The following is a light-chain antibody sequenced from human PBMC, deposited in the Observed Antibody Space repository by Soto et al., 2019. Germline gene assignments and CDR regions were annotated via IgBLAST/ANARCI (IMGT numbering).Light chain of an antibody. J-gene: IGKJ1*01. CDR1: QSISSY. CDR2: HAS. V-gene: IGKV1-5*01. CDR3: ERYHRYS. Sequence: SHMSLSPSNLPASVGDRVAITCRASQSISSYLNWYQQKPGKAPKVLIYHASNLQSGVPSRFSDSGSGTEFTLTINSQQPDVFETHHYERYHRYSFGQGTKVDIK.